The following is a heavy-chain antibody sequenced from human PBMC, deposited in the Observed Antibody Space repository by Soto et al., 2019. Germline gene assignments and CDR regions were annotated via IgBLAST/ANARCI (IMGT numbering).Heavy chain of an antibody. D-gene: IGHD3-10*01. CDR3: AKDGSGN. CDR2: ISYDGSNK. CDR1: GFTFSSYG. J-gene: IGHJ4*02. Sequence: QVQLVESGGGVVQHGRSLRLSCAASGFTFSSYGMHWVRQAPGKGLEWVAVISYDGSNKYYADSVKGRFTISRDNSKNTLYLQMNSLRAEDTAVYYCAKDGSGNWGQGTLVTVSS. V-gene: IGHV3-30*18.